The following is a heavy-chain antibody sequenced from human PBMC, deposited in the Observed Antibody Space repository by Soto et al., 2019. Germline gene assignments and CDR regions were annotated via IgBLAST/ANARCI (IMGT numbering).Heavy chain of an antibody. CDR2: ISNDGTNK. CDR1: GFTFSNYG. J-gene: IGHJ4*02. V-gene: IGHV3-30*18. CDR3: AKDGADTGTYNFDY. Sequence: QVQLVESGGGVVQPGMSLSLSCAASGFTFSNYGMHWVRQAPGKGLEWVTLISNDGTNKFYADSVKGRFTISRDNSKNTRYLQMTSLKTEDTAVYYCAKDGADTGTYNFDYWGQGTLVTVSS. D-gene: IGHD1-26*01.